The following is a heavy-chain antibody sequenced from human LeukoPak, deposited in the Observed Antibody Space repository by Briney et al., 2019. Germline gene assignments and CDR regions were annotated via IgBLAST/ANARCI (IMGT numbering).Heavy chain of an antibody. V-gene: IGHV4-34*01. CDR1: GVSFSDIY. D-gene: IGHD3-16*02. Sequence: SETLSLTCAIYGVSFSDIYCSWIRQPPGKGLEWIGEINQSGTTNYNPSLKSPVTISVDTSTNQFSLKLSSVTAADTAVYYCARTSNYLCDYVWGSDQLPYLFDYWGQGTLVTVSS. CDR2: INQSGTT. CDR3: ARTSNYLCDYVWGSDQLPYLFDY. J-gene: IGHJ4*02.